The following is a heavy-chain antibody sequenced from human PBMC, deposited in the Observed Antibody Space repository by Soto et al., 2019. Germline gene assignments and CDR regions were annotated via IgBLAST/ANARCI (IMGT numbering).Heavy chain of an antibody. V-gene: IGHV1-8*01. D-gene: IGHD4-17*01. CDR3: ARGRREVTTLSLYYFDY. CDR2: MNPNSANT. CDR1: GYTFTSYD. J-gene: IGHJ4*02. Sequence: QVQLVQSGAEVKKPGASLKVSCKASGYTFTSYDINWVRQATGQGLEWMGWMNPNSANTGYAQKFQGRVTMSRNTSISTAYMELSSLTSEDTAVYYCARGRREVTTLSLYYFDYWGQGTLVTVSS.